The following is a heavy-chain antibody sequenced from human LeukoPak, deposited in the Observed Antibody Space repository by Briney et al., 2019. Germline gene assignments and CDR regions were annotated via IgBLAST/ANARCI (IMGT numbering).Heavy chain of an antibody. CDR2: IYGGGNT. D-gene: IGHD3/OR15-3a*01. CDR3: ATGGRSGKAFDF. Sequence: GGSLRLSCSFSGFIATSNYMAWVRQSPGKGLQWISFIYGGGNTLYADSVRDRFSISRDNSKSTLYLQMSSLRVEDTAVYYCATGGRSGKAFDFWGQGTLVTVSS. J-gene: IGHJ4*02. CDR1: GFIATSNY. V-gene: IGHV3-53*01.